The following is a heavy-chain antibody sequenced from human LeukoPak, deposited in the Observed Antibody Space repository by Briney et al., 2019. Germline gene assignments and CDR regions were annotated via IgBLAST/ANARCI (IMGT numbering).Heavy chain of an antibody. CDR3: AKWRYNYGPGYFDY. Sequence: LSGGSLRLSCAASGFTFSSYAMSWVRQAPGKGLEWVSAISGSGGSTYYADSVKGRFTISRDNSKNTLYLQMNSLRAEDTAVYYCAKWRYNYGPGYFDYWGQGTLVTVSS. D-gene: IGHD5-18*01. CDR2: ISGSGGST. J-gene: IGHJ4*02. V-gene: IGHV3-23*01. CDR1: GFTFSSYA.